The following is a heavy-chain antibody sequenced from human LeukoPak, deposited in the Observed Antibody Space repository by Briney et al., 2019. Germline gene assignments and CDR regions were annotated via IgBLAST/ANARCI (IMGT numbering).Heavy chain of an antibody. CDR3: ARERVDTAMAQKGYYYYYYMDV. Sequence: GGSLRLSCAASGFTLSTYWMSWVRQAPGKGLEWVANIKQDGSHKNYVDSVKGRFTISRDNAKNSLYLQMNSLRAEDTAVYYCARERVDTAMAQKGYYYYYYMDVWGKGTTVTVSS. CDR1: GFTLSTYW. CDR2: IKQDGSHK. D-gene: IGHD5-18*01. V-gene: IGHV3-7*01. J-gene: IGHJ6*03.